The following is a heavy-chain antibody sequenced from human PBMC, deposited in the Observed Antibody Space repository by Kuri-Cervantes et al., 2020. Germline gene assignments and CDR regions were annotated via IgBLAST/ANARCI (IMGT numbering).Heavy chain of an antibody. Sequence: GGSLRLSCTASGFTFGDYAMNWVRQAPGKGLEWVSSISSSSSYIYYADSVKGRFTISRDNAKNSLYLQMNSLRAEDTAVYYCARWRSSRRDGLDYWGQGTLVTVSS. V-gene: IGHV3-21*01. CDR3: ARWRSSRRDGLDY. CDR2: ISSSSSYI. D-gene: IGHD5-24*01. J-gene: IGHJ4*02. CDR1: GFTFGDYA.